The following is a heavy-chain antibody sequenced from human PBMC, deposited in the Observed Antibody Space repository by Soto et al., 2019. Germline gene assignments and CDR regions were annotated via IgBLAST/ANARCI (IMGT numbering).Heavy chain of an antibody. J-gene: IGHJ4*02. CDR2: ISGNSADT. Sequence: QVQLVQSGAEVKKPGASVKVSCKASGYTFSSYAITWVRQAPGQGLEWMGWISGNSADTKYAQKLQGRVTMSTDTSTSTAYMELRSLRSDDTAVYYCSKGGYYDRSGPPALDYLDYWGQGTLLTVSS. D-gene: IGHD3-22*01. CDR3: SKGGYYDRSGPPALDYLDY. V-gene: IGHV1-18*01. CDR1: GYTFSSYA.